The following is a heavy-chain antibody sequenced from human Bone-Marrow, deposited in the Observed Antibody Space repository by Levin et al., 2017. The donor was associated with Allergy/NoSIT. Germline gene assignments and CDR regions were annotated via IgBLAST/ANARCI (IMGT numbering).Heavy chain of an antibody. Sequence: HSGGSLRLSCAASGFTFSSYGMHWVRQAPGKGLEWVAVISYDGSNKYYADSVKGRFTISRDNSKNTLYLQMNSLRAEDTAVYYCAKEGQARQLWVDYWGQGTLVTVSS. V-gene: IGHV3-30*18. D-gene: IGHD5-18*01. J-gene: IGHJ4*02. CDR2: ISYDGSNK. CDR1: GFTFSSYG. CDR3: AKEGQARQLWVDY.